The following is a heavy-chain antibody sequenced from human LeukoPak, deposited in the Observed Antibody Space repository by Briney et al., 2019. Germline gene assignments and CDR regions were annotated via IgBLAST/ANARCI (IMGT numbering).Heavy chain of an antibody. CDR3: ARARRGGSTGWFDP. J-gene: IGHJ5*02. CDR1: GGSISSYS. Sequence: SETLSLTCTVSGGSISSYSWSWIRQPPGKGLEWIGYIYHSGSTYYNPSLKSRVTTSVDRSKNQFSLKLSSVTAADTAVYYCARARRGGSTGWFDPWGQGTLVTVSS. CDR2: IYHSGST. V-gene: IGHV4-30-2*01. D-gene: IGHD2-15*01.